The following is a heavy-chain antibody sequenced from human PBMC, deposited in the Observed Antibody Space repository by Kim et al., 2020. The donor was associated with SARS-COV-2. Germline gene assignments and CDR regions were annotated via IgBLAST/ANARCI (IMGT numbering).Heavy chain of an antibody. D-gene: IGHD5-18*01. Sequence: SQTLSLTCAISGDSVSSNSAAWNWIRQSPSSGLEWLGRTYYRSKWYNDYAVSVKSQITINPDTSKDQFSLQLNSVTPEDTAVYYCARGPAMEDWGQGTLGTVSS. V-gene: IGHV6-1*01. J-gene: IGHJ4*02. CDR1: GDSVSSNSAA. CDR2: TYYRSKWYN. CDR3: ARGPAMED.